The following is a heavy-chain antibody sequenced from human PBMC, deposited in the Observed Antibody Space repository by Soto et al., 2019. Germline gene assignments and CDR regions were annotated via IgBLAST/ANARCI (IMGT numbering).Heavy chain of an antibody. CDR2: IIPIFGTA. J-gene: IGHJ5*02. Sequence: SVKVSCKASGGTFSSYAISWVRQAPGQGLEWMGGIIPIFGTANYAQKFQGRVTITADESTSTAYMELSSLRSEDTAVYYCAREHCRGDCYLYNWFDPWEHGTLVTVSS. CDR1: GGTFSSYA. D-gene: IGHD2-21*02. CDR3: AREHCRGDCYLYNWFDP. V-gene: IGHV1-69*13.